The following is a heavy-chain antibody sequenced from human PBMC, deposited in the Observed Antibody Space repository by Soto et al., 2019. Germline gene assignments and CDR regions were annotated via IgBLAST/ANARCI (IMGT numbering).Heavy chain of an antibody. CDR3: ARIELTVVTPSRDDY. D-gene: IGHD2-21*02. CDR2: IIPIFGTA. CDR1: GGTFSSYA. J-gene: IGHJ4*02. Sequence: QVQLVQSGAEVKKPGSSVKVSCKASGGTFSSYAISWVRQAPGQGLEWMGGIIPIFGTANYAQKFQGRVTITADESXXTAYMELSSLRSEDTAVYYCARIELTVVTPSRDDYWGQGTLVTVSS. V-gene: IGHV1-69*12.